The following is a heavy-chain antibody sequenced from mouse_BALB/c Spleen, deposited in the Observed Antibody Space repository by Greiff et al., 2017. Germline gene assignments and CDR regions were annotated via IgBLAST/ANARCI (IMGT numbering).Heavy chain of an antibody. D-gene: IGHD2-14*01. CDR1: GFTFSSFG. CDR3: AREREVRGYYALDY. Sequence: EVKLVESGGGLVQPGGSRKLSCAASGFTFSSFGMHWVRQAPEKGLEWVAYISSGSSSIYYADTVKGRFTISRDNPKNTLFLQMTSLRSEDTAMYYCAREREVRGYYALDYWGQGTSVTVSS. J-gene: IGHJ4*01. CDR2: ISSGSSSI. V-gene: IGHV5-17*02.